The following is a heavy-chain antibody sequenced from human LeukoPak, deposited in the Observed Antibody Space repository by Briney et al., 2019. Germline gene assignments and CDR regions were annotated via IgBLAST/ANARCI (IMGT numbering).Heavy chain of an antibody. Sequence: ASVKVSCNASGYTFTRYYMHWVRQAPGQGLEWMGIINPSGGSTTYAQKFQGRVTMTRDTSTSTVYMELSSLRSEDTAVYYCARDQGYCSSTSCLSWFDPWGQGTLVSVSS. J-gene: IGHJ5*02. CDR1: GYTFTRYY. D-gene: IGHD2-2*01. V-gene: IGHV1-46*01. CDR3: ARDQGYCSSTSCLSWFDP. CDR2: INPSGGST.